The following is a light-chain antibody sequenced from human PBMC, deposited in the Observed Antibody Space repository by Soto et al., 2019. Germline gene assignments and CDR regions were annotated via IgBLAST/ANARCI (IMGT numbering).Light chain of an antibody. Sequence: AIQMTQSPSSLSASVGDRVTITCRASQGIRNDLGWYQQKPWKAPKLLIYAASSLQSGVPSRFSGSGSGTDFTLTISSLQTEDFATYYCLQDYNYPRTFGQGTKVDIK. CDR1: QGIRND. CDR2: AAS. CDR3: LQDYNYPRT. V-gene: IGKV1-6*01. J-gene: IGKJ1*01.